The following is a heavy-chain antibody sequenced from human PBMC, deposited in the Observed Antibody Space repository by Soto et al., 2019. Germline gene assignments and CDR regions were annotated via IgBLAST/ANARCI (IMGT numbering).Heavy chain of an antibody. J-gene: IGHJ4*02. Sequence: SETLSLTCSVSASSITSSFYWGWIRQAPGKGLGGIGSSHHGGGSYYNPSLKSRVSISMDAPKNQMSLKVNSVTVADTAVYYCARVLSLGANWSFASWGQGIQVTVSS. CDR1: ASSITSSFY. D-gene: IGHD3-16*01. V-gene: IGHV4-38-2*02. CDR3: ARVLSLGANWSFAS. CDR2: SHHGGGS.